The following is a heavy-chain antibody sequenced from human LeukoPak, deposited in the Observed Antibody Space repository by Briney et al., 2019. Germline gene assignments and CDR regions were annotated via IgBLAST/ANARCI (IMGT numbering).Heavy chain of an antibody. CDR2: IRNSAGTT. J-gene: IGHJ4*02. CDR1: GFTFSSYA. CDR3: TKLSAMVRGVISKGSYYFDY. D-gene: IGHD3-10*01. Sequence: GGSLRLSCAASGFTFSSYAMSWVRQAPGKGLEWVSTIRNSAGTTYYADSVKGRLTISRDNSKNTLYLQMNSLRAEDTAVYYCTKLSAMVRGVISKGSYYFDYWGQGTLVTVSS. V-gene: IGHV3-23*01.